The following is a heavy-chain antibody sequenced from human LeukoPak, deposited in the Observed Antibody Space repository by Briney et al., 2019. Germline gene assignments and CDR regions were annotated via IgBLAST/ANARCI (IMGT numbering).Heavy chain of an antibody. J-gene: IGHJ6*03. V-gene: IGHV4-61*02. D-gene: IGHD6-6*01. CDR2: IYTSGST. CDR1: GGSISNGSYY. CDR3: ARSGSSSYYYYYYYMDV. Sequence: PSETLSLTCTVSGGSISNGSYYWSWIRQPAGKGLEWIGRIYTSGSTNCNPSLTSRVTISVDTSKNQFSLKLSSVTAADTAVYYCARSGSSSYYYYYYYMDVWGKGTTVTVSS.